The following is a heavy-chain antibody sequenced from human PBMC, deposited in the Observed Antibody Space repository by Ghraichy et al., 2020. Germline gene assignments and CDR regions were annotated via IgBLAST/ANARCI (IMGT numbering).Heavy chain of an antibody. V-gene: IGHV3-15*01. Sequence: SCAASGFTFSNAWMSWVRQAPGKGLEWVGRIKSKTDGGTTDYAAPVKGRFTISRDDSKNTLYLQMNSLKTEDTAVYYCATGSGYSYGYEFWGQGTLVTVSS. D-gene: IGHD5-18*01. CDR1: GFTFSNAW. CDR3: ATGSGYSYGYEF. J-gene: IGHJ4*02. CDR2: IKSKTDGGTT.